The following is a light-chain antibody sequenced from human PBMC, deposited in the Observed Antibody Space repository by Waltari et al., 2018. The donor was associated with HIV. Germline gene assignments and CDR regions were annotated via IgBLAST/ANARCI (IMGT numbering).Light chain of an antibody. V-gene: IGLV2-8*01. CDR1: SSDIGVYDS. Sequence: QSALPQPPPPSGSLGLSVPISCTGPSSDIGVYDSVSWFQPPPRRAPTLLLSEVTRRPSTVSYRFSGSRSGSTAFLTVAGLQPDDEATYFCSSYGDSLRVLFGGGTNVTVL. J-gene: IGLJ3*02. CDR2: EVT. CDR3: SSYGDSLRVL.